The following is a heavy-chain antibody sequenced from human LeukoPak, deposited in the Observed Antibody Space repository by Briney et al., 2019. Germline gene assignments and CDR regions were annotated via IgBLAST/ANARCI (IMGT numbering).Heavy chain of an antibody. Sequence: SETLSLTCTVSGGSISSGDYYWSWIRQPPGKGLEWIGYIYYSGSTYYNPSLKSRVTISVDTSKNQFSLKLSSVTAADTAVYYCARQTSCPTDCRDYWGQGTLVTVSS. J-gene: IGHJ4*02. CDR1: GGSISSGDYY. CDR3: ARQTSCPTDCRDY. V-gene: IGHV4-30-4*01. CDR2: IYYSGST. D-gene: IGHD2-2*01.